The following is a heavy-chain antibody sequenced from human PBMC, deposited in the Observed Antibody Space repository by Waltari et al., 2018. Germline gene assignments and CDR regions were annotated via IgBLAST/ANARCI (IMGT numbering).Heavy chain of an antibody. J-gene: IGHJ4*02. D-gene: IGHD3-9*01. V-gene: IGHV3-43*01. Sequence: EVQLVESGGVVVQPGGSLRLSCAASGFTFDDYTMHWVRQAPGKGLEWVSLISWDGGSTYYADSVKGRFTISRDNSKNSLYLQMNSLRTEDTALYYCATGFEPKTGGYWGQGTLVTVSS. CDR1: GFTFDDYT. CDR3: ATGFEPKTGGY. CDR2: ISWDGGST.